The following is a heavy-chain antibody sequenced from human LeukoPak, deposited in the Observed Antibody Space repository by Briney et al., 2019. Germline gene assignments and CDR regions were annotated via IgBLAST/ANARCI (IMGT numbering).Heavy chain of an antibody. CDR2: ISYSGGST. CDR1: GXTFSSYA. CDR3: AKDDGGSPPDAFDI. V-gene: IGHV3-23*01. D-gene: IGHD3-10*01. Sequence: PGGSLRLSCAASGXTFSSYAMSWVRQAPGKGLEWVSTISYSGGSTYYADSVKGRFAISRDSSENTLYLQMNGLRGEDTAVYYCAKDDGGSPPDAFDIWGQGTLVTVSS. J-gene: IGHJ3*02.